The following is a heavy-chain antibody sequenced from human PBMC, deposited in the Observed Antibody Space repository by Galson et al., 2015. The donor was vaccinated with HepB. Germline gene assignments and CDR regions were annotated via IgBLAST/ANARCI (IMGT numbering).Heavy chain of an antibody. Sequence: SVKVSCKASGFTFTSSAVQWVRQARGQRLEWIGWIVVGSGNTNYAQKFQERVTITRDMSTSTAYMGLSSLRSEDTAVYYCAAENAGSESGYYYYYGMDVWGQGTTVTVSS. D-gene: IGHD1-26*01. CDR2: IVVGSGNT. CDR1: GFTFTSSA. CDR3: AAENAGSESGYYYYYGMDV. J-gene: IGHJ6*02. V-gene: IGHV1-58*01.